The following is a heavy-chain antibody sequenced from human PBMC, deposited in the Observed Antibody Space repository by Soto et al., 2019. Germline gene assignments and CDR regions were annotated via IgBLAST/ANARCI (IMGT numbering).Heavy chain of an antibody. J-gene: IGHJ6*02. D-gene: IGHD6-19*01. Sequence: GGSLRLSCAASGFTFSDYYMSWIRQAPGKGLEWVSYISSSSSYTNYADSVKGRFTISRDNAKNSLYLQMNSLRAEDTAVYYCAREVAVAGYYYYYYGMDVWGQGTTVTVSS. V-gene: IGHV3-11*06. CDR3: AREVAVAGYYYYYYGMDV. CDR2: ISSSSSYT. CDR1: GFTFSDYY.